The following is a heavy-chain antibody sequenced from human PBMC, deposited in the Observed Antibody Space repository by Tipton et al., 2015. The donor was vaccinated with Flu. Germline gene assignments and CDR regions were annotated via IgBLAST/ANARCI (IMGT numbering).Heavy chain of an antibody. CDR2: YCYRGST. CDR3: ARRDYSNYVSDPKNWFDP. CDR1: GDSIRNYC. Sequence: TLSLTCTFSGDSIRNYCWSWIRQPPGKGLEWIGYYCYRGSTKYSPSLESRVTMSVDTSKNQFSLKVFSVTAADTAVYYCARRDYSNYVSDPKNWFDPWGQGILVTVSS. D-gene: IGHD4-11*01. V-gene: IGHV4-59*08. J-gene: IGHJ5*02.